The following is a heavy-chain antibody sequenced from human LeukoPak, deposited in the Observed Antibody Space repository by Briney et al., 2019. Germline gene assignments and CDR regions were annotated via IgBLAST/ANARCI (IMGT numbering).Heavy chain of an antibody. D-gene: IGHD3-22*01. Sequence: PGGSLRLSCAASGFTFSSYAMSWVRQAPGKGLEWVSAISGSGGSTYYADSVKGRFTISRDNSKNTLYLQMNSLRAQDTAVYYWSAGHYYDSSGYWAFEIWGQGKMVTVSS. CDR3: SAGHYYDSSGYWAFEI. V-gene: IGHV3-23*01. CDR1: GFTFSSYA. CDR2: ISGSGGST. J-gene: IGHJ3*02.